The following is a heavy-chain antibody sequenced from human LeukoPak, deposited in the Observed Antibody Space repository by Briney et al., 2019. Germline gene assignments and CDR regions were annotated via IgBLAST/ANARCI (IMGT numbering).Heavy chain of an antibody. CDR2: IYYSGST. Sequence: SSETLSLTCTVSGGSISSGGYYWSWIRQHPGKGLEWIGYIYYSGSTYYNPPLKSRVTISVDTSKNQFSLKLSSVTAADTAVYYCARGSVEMATISAYYFDYWGQGTLVTVSS. V-gene: IGHV4-31*03. CDR3: ARGSVEMATISAYYFDY. J-gene: IGHJ4*02. CDR1: GGSISSGGYY. D-gene: IGHD5-24*01.